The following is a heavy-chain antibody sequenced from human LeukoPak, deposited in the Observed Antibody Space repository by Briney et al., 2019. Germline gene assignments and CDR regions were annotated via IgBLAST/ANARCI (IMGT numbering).Heavy chain of an antibody. V-gene: IGHV4-34*01. CDR1: GGSFSGYY. CDR2: INRSGST. D-gene: IGHD6-13*01. Sequence: SETLSLTCAVYGGSFSGYYWSWIRQPPGKGLEWIGEINRSGSTNYNPSLKSRVTISVDTSKNQFSLKLSSVTAADTAVYYCARGIAAAGPERYYYYGMDVWGQGTTVTVSS. J-gene: IGHJ6*02. CDR3: ARGIAAAGPERYYYYGMDV.